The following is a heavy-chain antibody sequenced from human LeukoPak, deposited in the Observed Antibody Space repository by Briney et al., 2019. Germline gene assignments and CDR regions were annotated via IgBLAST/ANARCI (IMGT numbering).Heavy chain of an antibody. CDR2: IVATYEGT. Sequence: PGGSLRLSCAASGFTFSAYAMMWVRQAPGKGLEWVSSIVATYEGTFYADSVQGRFIISRDNSESTVSLQMNSLRAEDTAVYHCARGKAGGLVDLFDPWGQGTLVTVSS. J-gene: IGHJ5*02. CDR1: GFTFSAYA. D-gene: IGHD3/OR15-3a*01. CDR3: ARGKAGGLVDLFDP. V-gene: IGHV3-23*01.